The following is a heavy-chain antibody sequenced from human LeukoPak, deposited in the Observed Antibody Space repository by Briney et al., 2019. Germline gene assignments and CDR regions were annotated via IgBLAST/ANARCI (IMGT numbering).Heavy chain of an antibody. Sequence: QAGGSLRLSCAASGFTFSNYGMHWVRQAPGKGLEWVAVISYDGSNKYYADSVKGRFTISRDNSKNTLYLQMNSLRAEDTAVYYCARDRGDYFDYWGQGTLVTVSS. J-gene: IGHJ4*02. CDR2: ISYDGSNK. V-gene: IGHV3-30*03. CDR1: GFTFSNYG. CDR3: ARDRGDYFDY.